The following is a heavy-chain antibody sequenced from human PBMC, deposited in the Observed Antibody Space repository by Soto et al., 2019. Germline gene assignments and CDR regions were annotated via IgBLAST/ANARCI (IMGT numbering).Heavy chain of an antibody. Sequence: EVQLVESGGGLVQPGGSLRLSCAASGFTFSSYSMNWVRRAPGKGLEWVSYISSSSSPIYYADSVKGRFTISRDNAKNSLYLEINSLRVEDTAVYYCEVASTSRNWDCDLWGRGTLVTVSS. CDR2: ISSSSSPI. CDR3: EVASTSRNWDCDL. D-gene: IGHD2-2*01. J-gene: IGHJ2*01. V-gene: IGHV3-48*01. CDR1: GFTFSSYS.